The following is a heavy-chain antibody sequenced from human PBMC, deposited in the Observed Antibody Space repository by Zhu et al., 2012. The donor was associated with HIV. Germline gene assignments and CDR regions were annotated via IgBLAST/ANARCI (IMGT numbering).Heavy chain of an antibody. CDR1: GGSISSGDYY. J-gene: IGHJ4*02. V-gene: IGHV4-30-4*01. Sequence: QVQLQESGPGLVKPSQTLSLTCAVSGGSISSGDYYWSWIRQPPGKGLEWIGYIYYSGSTYYNPSLKSRLTISVDTSKNQFSLKLTSVTAADTAVYYCASGSDTVATISFXGQGTLVTVSS. CDR3: ASGSDTVATISF. CDR2: IYYSGST. D-gene: IGHD5-12*01.